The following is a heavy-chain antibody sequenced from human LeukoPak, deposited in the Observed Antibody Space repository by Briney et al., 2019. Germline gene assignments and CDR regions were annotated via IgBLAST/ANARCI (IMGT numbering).Heavy chain of an antibody. CDR1: GGSFSGYY. V-gene: IGHV4-34*01. D-gene: IGHD3-22*01. CDR2: INHSGSP. Sequence: PSETLSLTCAVYGGSFSGYYCSSIRQPPGKGLEWHGEINHSGSPNYNPPLKSRVTISVDTSKNQFFLKLSSVTAAAPAVYYCARGYDSKGYVYYYCYMDVWGKGTTVTVSS. CDR3: ARGYDSKGYVYYYCYMDV. J-gene: IGHJ6*03.